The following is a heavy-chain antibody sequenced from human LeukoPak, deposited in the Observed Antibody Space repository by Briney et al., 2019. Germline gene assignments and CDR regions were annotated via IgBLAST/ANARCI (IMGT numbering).Heavy chain of an antibody. Sequence: RASVKASCKASGYTFTSYDINWVRQATGQGLEWMGWMNPNSGNTGYAQKFQGRVTMTRNTSISTAYMELSSLRSEDTAVYYCARGIPDLGYCSGGSCPTYYWYFDLWGRGTLVTVSS. V-gene: IGHV1-8*01. CDR1: GYTFTSYD. CDR2: MNPNSGNT. CDR3: ARGIPDLGYCSGGSCPTYYWYFDL. D-gene: IGHD2-15*01. J-gene: IGHJ2*01.